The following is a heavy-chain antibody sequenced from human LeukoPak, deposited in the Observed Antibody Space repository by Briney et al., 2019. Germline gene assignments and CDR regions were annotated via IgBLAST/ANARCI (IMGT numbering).Heavy chain of an antibody. D-gene: IGHD2-21*02. V-gene: IGHV3-15*01. CDR3: TREAVTANGYFDY. CDR1: GFTFSNAW. J-gene: IGHJ4*02. CDR2: IKSKTDGGTT. Sequence: PGGSLRLSCAASGFTFSNAWMTWVRQAPGKGLEWVGRIKSKTDGGTTDYAAPVKGRFTISRDDSKNTLYLQMNSPKTEDTAVYYCTREAVTANGYFDYWGQGTLVTVSS.